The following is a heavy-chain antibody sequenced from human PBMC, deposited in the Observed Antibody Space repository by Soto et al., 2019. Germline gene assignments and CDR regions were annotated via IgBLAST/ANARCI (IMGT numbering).Heavy chain of an antibody. V-gene: IGHV3-7*01. CDR3: ATEGEPYNSGCRKCGAYDY. CDR1: GFPFSSYW. J-gene: IGHJ4*02. CDR2: IKQDGSEK. Sequence: EVQLVESGGDLVQSGGSLRLSCAASGFPFSSYWMSWVRQAPGKGLGWVANIKQDGSEKYYVDSVKGRFTISRDNAKNSLYLQMNDLRAEDTAVYYCATEGEPYNSGCRKCGAYDYWGQGTLVTVSS. D-gene: IGHD6-19*01.